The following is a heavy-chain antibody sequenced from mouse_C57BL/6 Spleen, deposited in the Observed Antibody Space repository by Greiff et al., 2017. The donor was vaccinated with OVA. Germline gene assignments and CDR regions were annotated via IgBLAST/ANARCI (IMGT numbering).Heavy chain of an antibody. J-gene: IGHJ3*01. D-gene: IGHD2-2*01. Sequence: QVQLQQPGAELVRPGSSVKLSCKASGYTFTSYWMDWVKQRPGQGLEWIGNIYPSDSETHYHQNFKDKATLTVDKSSSTAYMQLSSLTSEDSAVYYCAIYGYDGAWFAYWGQGTLVTVSA. CDR2: IYPSDSET. CDR3: AIYGYDGAWFAY. V-gene: IGHV1-61*01. CDR1: GYTFTSYW.